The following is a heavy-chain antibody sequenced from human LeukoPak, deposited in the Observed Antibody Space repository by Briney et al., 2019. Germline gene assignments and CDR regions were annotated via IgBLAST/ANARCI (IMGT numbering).Heavy chain of an antibody. J-gene: IGHJ6*03. Sequence: SETLSLTCTVSGGSISSSSYYWGWIRQPPGKGLEWIGEIYHSGSTNYNPSLKSRVTISVDKSKNQFSLKLSSVTAADTAVYYCARDQSIAATYYYYYYMDVWGKGTTVTVSS. D-gene: IGHD6-6*01. CDR2: IYHSGST. V-gene: IGHV4-39*07. CDR1: GGSISSSSYY. CDR3: ARDQSIAATYYYYYYMDV.